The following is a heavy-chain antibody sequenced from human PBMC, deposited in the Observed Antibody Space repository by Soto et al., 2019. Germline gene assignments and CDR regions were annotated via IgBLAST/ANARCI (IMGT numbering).Heavy chain of an antibody. D-gene: IGHD1-26*01. CDR3: ATVGVGAYHFDH. CDR2: INSDGSTT. Sequence: EVQLVESGGGLVQPGGSLRLSCAASGFTFSSYWMHWVRQAPGKGLVWVSRINSDGSTTSYADSVKGRFAISRDNAKNTLYLQLNTVRAEDTAVYYCATVGVGAYHFDHWGQGTVVTVPS. CDR1: GFTFSSYW. J-gene: IGHJ4*02. V-gene: IGHV3-74*01.